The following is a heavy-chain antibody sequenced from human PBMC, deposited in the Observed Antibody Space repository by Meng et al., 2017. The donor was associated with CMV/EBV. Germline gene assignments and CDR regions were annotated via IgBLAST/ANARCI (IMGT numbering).Heavy chain of an antibody. J-gene: IGHJ4*02. CDR3: AKDIGATIGRGAIDY. Sequence: GESLKISCAASGFTFDDCTMHWVRQAPGKGLEWVSLISWDGGSTYYADSVKGRFTISRGNSKNSLYLQMNSLRTEDTALYYCAKDIGATIGRGAIDYWGQGTLVTVSS. CDR2: ISWDGGST. D-gene: IGHD5-12*01. V-gene: IGHV3-43*01. CDR1: GFTFDDCT.